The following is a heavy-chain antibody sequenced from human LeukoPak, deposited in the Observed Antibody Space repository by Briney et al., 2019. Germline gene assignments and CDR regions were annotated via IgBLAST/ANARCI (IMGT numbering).Heavy chain of an antibody. D-gene: IGHD6-6*01. CDR3: ARDFVGIAARPDDPGD. Sequence: GGSLRLSCAASGFTFSSYGMHWVRQAPGKGLEWVAVIWYDGSNKYYADSVKGRFTISRDNSKNTLYLQMNSLRAEDTAVYYCARDFVGIAARPDDPGDWGQGTLVTVSS. CDR1: GFTFSSYG. CDR2: IWYDGSNK. V-gene: IGHV3-33*01. J-gene: IGHJ4*02.